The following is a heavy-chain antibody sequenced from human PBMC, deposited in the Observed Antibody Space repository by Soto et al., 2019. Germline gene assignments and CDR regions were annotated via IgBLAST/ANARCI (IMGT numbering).Heavy chain of an antibody. J-gene: IGHJ5*02. CDR2: IFYSGTT. CDR3: ARERYPYINSKGVWFRP. D-gene: IGHD4-4*01. CDR1: VVSISSGGYY. V-gene: IGHV4-31*03. Sequence: SETLSLTCTFSVVSISSGGYYCSWIRQYPWKGLEWIGNIFYSGTTSYNPSLKSRVAISIDTSKNQFSLKLSSVTAADTAVYYCARERYPYINSKGVWFRPWGQATLVTVSS.